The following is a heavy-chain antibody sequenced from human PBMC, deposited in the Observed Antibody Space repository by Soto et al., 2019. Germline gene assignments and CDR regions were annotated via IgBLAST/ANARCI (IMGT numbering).Heavy chain of an antibody. CDR3: TTEWFGELSAFNY. CDR2: IKSKTDGGTT. D-gene: IGHD3-10*01. Sequence: GGSLRLSCAASGFTFSNAWMSWVRQAPGKGLEWVGRIKSKTDGGTTDYAAPVKGKFTISRDDSKNTLYLQMNSLKTEDTAVYYATTEWFGELSAFNYWGQGTLVTVSS. CDR1: GFTFSNAW. J-gene: IGHJ4*02. V-gene: IGHV3-15*01.